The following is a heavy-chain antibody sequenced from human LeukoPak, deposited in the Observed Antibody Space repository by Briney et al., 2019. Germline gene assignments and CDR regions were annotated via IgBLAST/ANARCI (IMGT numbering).Heavy chain of an antibody. Sequence: GGSLRLSCAASGFTFSSYSMNWVRQAPGKGLEWVSSISGSSNYIYYADSVKGRFTISRDNSKNTLYLQMNSLRAEDTAVYYCANSGSGSGRKVDYWGQGTLVTVSS. V-gene: IGHV3-21*04. CDR2: ISGSSNYI. J-gene: IGHJ4*02. CDR1: GFTFSSYS. CDR3: ANSGSGSGRKVDY. D-gene: IGHD1-26*01.